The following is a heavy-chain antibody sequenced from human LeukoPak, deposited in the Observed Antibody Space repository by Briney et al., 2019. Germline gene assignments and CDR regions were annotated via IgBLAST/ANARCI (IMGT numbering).Heavy chain of an antibody. CDR2: ISYDGSNK. J-gene: IGHJ4*02. CDR1: GFIFNSYS. Sequence: GGSLRLSCAASGFIFNSYSMNWVRQAPGKGLEWVAVISYDGSNKYYADSVKGRFTISRDNSKNTLYLQMNSLRAEDTAVYYCARDHYSGSYLPFDYWGQGTLVTVSS. V-gene: IGHV3-30*19. D-gene: IGHD1-26*01. CDR3: ARDHYSGSYLPFDY.